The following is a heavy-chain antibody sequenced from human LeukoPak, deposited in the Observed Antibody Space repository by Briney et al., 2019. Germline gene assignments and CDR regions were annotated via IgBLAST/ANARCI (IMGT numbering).Heavy chain of an antibody. D-gene: IGHD3-10*01. CDR1: GYTFTSYD. Sequence: ASVKVSCKASGYTFTSYDINWVRQATGQGLEWMGWMNPNSGNTGYAQKFQGRVTMTRNTSISTAYMELSSLRPEDTAVYYCARVLYPEGFGELLLGYYYYYYGMDVWGQGTTVTVSS. J-gene: IGHJ6*02. CDR3: ARVLYPEGFGELLLGYYYYYYGMDV. CDR2: MNPNSGNT. V-gene: IGHV1-8*01.